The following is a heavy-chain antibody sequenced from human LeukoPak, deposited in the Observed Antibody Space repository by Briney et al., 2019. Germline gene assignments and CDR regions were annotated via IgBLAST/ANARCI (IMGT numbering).Heavy chain of an antibody. V-gene: IGHV4-39*01. D-gene: IGHD3-22*01. CDR3: ARQRGYHYDSATNRFSDL. CDR1: GGSISSSSYY. Sequence: PSETLSLTGTVSGGSISSSSYYWGWIRQPPGKGLEWIGSVYYSGITYYNPSLKSRVTISVDTSKNQFSLRQSSVTAADTAVYYCARQRGYHYDSATNRFSDLWGQGTRVTVSS. J-gene: IGHJ5*02. CDR2: VYYSGIT.